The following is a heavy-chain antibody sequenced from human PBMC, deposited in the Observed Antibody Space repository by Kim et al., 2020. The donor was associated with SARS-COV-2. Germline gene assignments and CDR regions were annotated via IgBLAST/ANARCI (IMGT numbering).Heavy chain of an antibody. V-gene: IGHV3-23*01. Sequence: VKGRFTIARDNSKNALYVQMNSLRAEDTAVYYCAKGPQYCGGDCYSEIDYWGQGTLVTDSS. J-gene: IGHJ4*02. D-gene: IGHD2-21*02. CDR3: AKGPQYCGGDCYSEIDY.